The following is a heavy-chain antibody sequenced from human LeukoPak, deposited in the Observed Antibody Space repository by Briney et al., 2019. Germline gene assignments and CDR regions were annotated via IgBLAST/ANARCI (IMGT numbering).Heavy chain of an antibody. CDR2: INHSGST. CDR1: GGSFSGYY. V-gene: IGHV4-34*01. D-gene: IGHD3-22*01. J-gene: IGHJ4*02. Sequence: PSETLSLTCAVYGGSFSGYYWSWIRQPPGKGLEWIGEINHSGSTNYNPSLKSRVTISVDTSKNQFSLKLSSVIAADTAVYYCARGPSYTYYYDRSGYYLNYWGQGTLVTVSS. CDR3: ARGPSYTYYYDRSGYYLNY.